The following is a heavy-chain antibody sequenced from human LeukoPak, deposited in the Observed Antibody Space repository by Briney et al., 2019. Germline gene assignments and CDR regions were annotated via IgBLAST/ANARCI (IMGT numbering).Heavy chain of an antibody. Sequence: GGSLRLSCAASGFTVSSNYMSWDRQAPGQGLEWVSVIYSGGSTYSPDSVKGRFTISRDNSKNTLYLQMNSLRAEDTAVYYCARVTYDFLSGYYRYFVYWGQGTLVTVSS. CDR3: ARVTYDFLSGYYRYFVY. CDR1: GFTVSSNY. CDR2: IYSGGST. D-gene: IGHD3-3*01. J-gene: IGHJ4*02. V-gene: IGHV3-66*02.